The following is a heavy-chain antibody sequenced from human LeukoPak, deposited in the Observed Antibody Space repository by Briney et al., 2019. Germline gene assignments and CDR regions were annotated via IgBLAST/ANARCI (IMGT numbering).Heavy chain of an antibody. CDR3: ASPILDTAMVIDY. CDR2: ISYDGSNK. CDR1: GFTFSSYA. J-gene: IGHJ3*01. Sequence: GRSLRLSCAASGFTFSSYAMHWVRQAPGKGLEWVAVISYDGSNKYYADSVKGRFTISRDNSKNTLYLQMNSLRAEDTAVYYCASPILDTAMVIDYWGRGTMVTVSS. V-gene: IGHV3-30*04. D-gene: IGHD5-18*01.